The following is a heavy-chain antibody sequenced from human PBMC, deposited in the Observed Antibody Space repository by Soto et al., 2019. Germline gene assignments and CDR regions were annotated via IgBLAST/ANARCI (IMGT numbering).Heavy chain of an antibody. CDR1: GYTFTSYV. CDR3: ARDQCSGGVCYRGNFDF. D-gene: IGHD2-15*01. J-gene: IGHJ4*02. CDR2: INPGNGNT. Sequence: QVQLVQSGAEVKKPGVSVKVSCKTSGYTFTSYVMQWVRQAPGQRLEWMGWINPGNGNTKYSQKFQGRVTISRDTSASTADMEVSGMHAEDTAVYFCARDQCSGGVCYRGNFDFWGQGTLVTVSS. V-gene: IGHV1-3*01.